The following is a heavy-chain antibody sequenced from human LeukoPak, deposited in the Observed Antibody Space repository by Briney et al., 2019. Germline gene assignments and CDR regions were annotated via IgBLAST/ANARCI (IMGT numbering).Heavy chain of an antibody. Sequence: GGSLRLSCAASGFTLSSYAMTWVRQAPGKGLEWVSGLSGSGGITYYADSVKGRFTISRDNSKNTLYLQMNSLRAEDTAVYYCARVSGSYSTIDYWGQGTLVTVSS. V-gene: IGHV3-23*01. CDR3: ARVSGSYSTIDY. CDR1: GFTLSSYA. D-gene: IGHD1-26*01. J-gene: IGHJ4*02. CDR2: LSGSGGIT.